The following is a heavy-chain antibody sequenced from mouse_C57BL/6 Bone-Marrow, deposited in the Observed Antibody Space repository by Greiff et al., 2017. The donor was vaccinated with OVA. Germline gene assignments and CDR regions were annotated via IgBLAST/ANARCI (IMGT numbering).Heavy chain of an antibody. CDR1: GYTFTSYW. Sequence: QVQLQQPGAELVMPGASVKLSCKASGYTFTSYWMHWVKQRPGQGLEWIGEIDPSDSYTNYNQKFKGKSTLTVDKSSSTAYMQLRSLTSEDSAVYYCARLSWFAYWGQGTLVTVSA. V-gene: IGHV1-69*01. J-gene: IGHJ3*01. CDR3: ARLSWFAY. CDR2: IDPSDSYT.